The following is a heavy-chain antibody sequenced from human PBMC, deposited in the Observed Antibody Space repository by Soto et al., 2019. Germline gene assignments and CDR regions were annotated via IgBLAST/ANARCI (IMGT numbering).Heavy chain of an antibody. Sequence: PSETLSLTCAVSGGSISSSNWWSWVRQPPGKGLEWIGEIYHSGSTNYNPSLKSRVTISVDKSKNQFSLKLSSVTAADTAVYYWARDLVAAAGPRYYYYGMDVWGQGTTVTVSS. V-gene: IGHV4-4*02. CDR3: ARDLVAAAGPRYYYYGMDV. CDR2: IYHSGST. D-gene: IGHD6-13*01. CDR1: GGSISSSNW. J-gene: IGHJ6*02.